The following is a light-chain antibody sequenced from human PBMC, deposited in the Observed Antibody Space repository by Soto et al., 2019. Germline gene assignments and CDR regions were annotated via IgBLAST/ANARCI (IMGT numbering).Light chain of an antibody. CDR1: SGHSNYA. Sequence: QSVLTQSPSSSASLGASVKLTCTLRSGHSNYAIAWHQQQSEKGPRYLMKLNSDGSQSKGAGIPDRFSGSSSGAERYLTISSLQSEDEADYYCQTWGSGIVVFGGGTKLTVL. CDR2: LNSDGSQ. CDR3: QTWGSGIVV. J-gene: IGLJ2*01. V-gene: IGLV4-69*01.